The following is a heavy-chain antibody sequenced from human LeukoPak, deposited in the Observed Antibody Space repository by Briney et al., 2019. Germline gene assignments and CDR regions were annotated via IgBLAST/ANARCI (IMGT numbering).Heavy chain of an antibody. Sequence: SETLSLTCTVSGGSINNYYWSWIRQPPGKGLEWIGYIYYSGTTNYNPSLKSRVTISVDTSKSQFSLKMSSVTAADTAVYYCATSPTGELEPLDSWGQGTLVTVSS. CDR1: GGSINNYY. CDR2: IYYSGTT. CDR3: ATSPTGELEPLDS. J-gene: IGHJ4*02. V-gene: IGHV4-59*01. D-gene: IGHD1-14*01.